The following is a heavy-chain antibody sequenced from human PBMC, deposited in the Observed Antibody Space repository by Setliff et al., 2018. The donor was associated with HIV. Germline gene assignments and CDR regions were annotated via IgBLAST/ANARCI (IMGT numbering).Heavy chain of an antibody. D-gene: IGHD6-19*01. Sequence: ASSEGPCKVSGYTLSELTMHWVRQAPGKGLEWMGRFDPEDGDTLYAQRLQGRVTMTEDSSTDTAYMELSSLTSDDTAVYYCATAKEHWLSEGGFDYWGQGTLVTVSS. CDR3: ATAKEHWLSEGGFDY. CDR1: GYTLSELT. CDR2: FDPEDGDT. V-gene: IGHV1-24*01. J-gene: IGHJ4*02.